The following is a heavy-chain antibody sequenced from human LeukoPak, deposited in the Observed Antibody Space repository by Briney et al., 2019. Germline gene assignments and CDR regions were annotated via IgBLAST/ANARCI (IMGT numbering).Heavy chain of an antibody. CDR2: INPNSGGT. D-gene: IGHD3-10*01. CDR3: ARDSLWFGELGPDY. CDR1: GYTFTGYY. Sequence: GASVKVSCKASGYTFTGYYMHWVRQAPGQGLEWMGWINPNSGGTNYAQKFQGRVTMTRDTSISTAYMELSRLRSDDTAAYYCARDSLWFGELGPDYWGQGTLVTVSS. V-gene: IGHV1-2*02. J-gene: IGHJ4*02.